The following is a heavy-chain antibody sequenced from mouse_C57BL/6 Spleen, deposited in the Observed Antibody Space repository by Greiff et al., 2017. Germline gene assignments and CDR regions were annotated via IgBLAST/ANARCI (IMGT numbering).Heavy chain of an antibody. CDR1: GYSFTGYY. Sequence: EVQLQQSGPELVKPGASVKISCKASGYSFTGYYMNWVKQSPEKSLEWIGEINPSTGGTTSNQRFKAKATLTVDKSSSTAYMQLKSLTSEDAAVYYCARSGYWYFDVWGTGTTVTVSS. CDR2: INPSTGGT. CDR3: ARSGYWYFDV. J-gene: IGHJ1*03. V-gene: IGHV1-42*01.